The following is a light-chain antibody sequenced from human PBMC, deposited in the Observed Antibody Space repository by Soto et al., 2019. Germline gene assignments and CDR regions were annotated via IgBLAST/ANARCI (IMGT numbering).Light chain of an antibody. V-gene: IGLV2-8*01. J-gene: IGLJ2*01. Sequence: QSALTQPPSASGSPGQSVTISCTGTSSDVGGSNYVSWYQQHPGKAPKLMIYEVSKWPSGVPDRFSGSKSGNTASLTVSGLQAEDEADYYCSSYAGSNNVVFGGGTQLTVL. CDR2: EVS. CDR3: SSYAGSNNVV. CDR1: SSDVGGSNY.